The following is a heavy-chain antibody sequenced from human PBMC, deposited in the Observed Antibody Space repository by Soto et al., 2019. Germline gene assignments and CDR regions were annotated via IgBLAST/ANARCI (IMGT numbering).Heavy chain of an antibody. CDR1: GFTFNSYG. D-gene: IGHD6-19*01. CDR3: AKDPVAVAGPMDV. V-gene: IGHV3-30*18. Sequence: GGSLRLSCSASGFTFNSYGMHWVRQAPGKGLEWVAVISYDGSNKYYADSVKGRFTISRDNSKNTLYLQMNSLRAEDTAVYYCAKDPVAVAGPMDVWGQGTTVTVSS. J-gene: IGHJ6*02. CDR2: ISYDGSNK.